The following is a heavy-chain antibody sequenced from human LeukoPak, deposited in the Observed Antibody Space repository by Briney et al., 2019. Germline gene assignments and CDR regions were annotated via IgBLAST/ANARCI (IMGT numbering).Heavy chain of an antibody. D-gene: IGHD5-12*01. CDR1: GYTFTSYG. CDR3: ARDRGYSYGPDF. V-gene: IGHV1-8*03. Sequence: GASVKVSCKASGYTFTSYGISWVRQAPGQGLEWMGWMTPNSGNTGYAQKFQGRATITRNTSISTAYMELSSLRSEDTAVYYCARDRGYSYGPDFWGQGRLVTVPS. CDR2: MTPNSGNT. J-gene: IGHJ4*02.